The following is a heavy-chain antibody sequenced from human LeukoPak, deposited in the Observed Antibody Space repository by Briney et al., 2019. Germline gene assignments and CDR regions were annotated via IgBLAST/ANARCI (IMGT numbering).Heavy chain of an antibody. V-gene: IGHV1-18*01. Sequence: GASVKVSCKASGYTFTSYGISWVRQAPGQGLEWMGWISAYNGNTNYAQKLQGRVTMTTDTSTSTAYMELRSLRSDDTAVYYCARAGGGGDYAYYYYYMDVWGRGTTVTVSS. D-gene: IGHD4-17*01. CDR1: GYTFTSYG. CDR3: ARAGGGGDYAYYYYYMDV. CDR2: ISAYNGNT. J-gene: IGHJ6*03.